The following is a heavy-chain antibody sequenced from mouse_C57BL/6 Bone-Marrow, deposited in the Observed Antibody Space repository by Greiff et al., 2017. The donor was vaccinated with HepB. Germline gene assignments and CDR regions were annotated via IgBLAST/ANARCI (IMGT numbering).Heavy chain of an antibody. D-gene: IGHD1-1*01. V-gene: IGHV3-8*01. Sequence: EVQGVESGPGLAKPSQTLSLTCSVTGYSITSDYWNWIRKFPGNKLESMGYISYSGSTYYNPSLKSRISITRDTSKNQYYLQLNSVTTEDTATYYCARYPFYYYGSRAYFDYWGQGTTLTVSS. CDR2: ISYSGST. CDR1: GYSITSDY. CDR3: ARYPFYYYGSRAYFDY. J-gene: IGHJ2*01.